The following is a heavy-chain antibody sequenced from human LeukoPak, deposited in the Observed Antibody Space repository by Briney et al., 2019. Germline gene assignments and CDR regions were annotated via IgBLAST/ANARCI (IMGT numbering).Heavy chain of an antibody. J-gene: IGHJ4*02. D-gene: IGHD3-22*01. CDR1: GGTFISYA. CDR3: ARVPTNYYDSSGFDY. V-gene: IGHV1-69*05. CDR2: IIPIFGTA. Sequence: GSSVTVSFKSSGGTFISYAISWVRQAPGQGLEWMGGIIPIFGTANYAQKFQGRVTITTDESTSTAYMELSSLRSEDTAVYYCARVPTNYYDSSGFDYWGQGTLVTVSS.